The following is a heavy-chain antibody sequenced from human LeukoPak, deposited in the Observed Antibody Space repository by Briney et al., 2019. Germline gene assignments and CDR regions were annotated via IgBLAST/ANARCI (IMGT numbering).Heavy chain of an antibody. J-gene: IGHJ4*02. CDR2: ISAYNGNT. CDR1: GYTFTSYG. CDR3: ARDLHYGDYEDY. V-gene: IGHV1-18*01. Sequence: ASVKVFCKASGYTFTSYGISWGRQAPGQGLEWMGWISAYNGNTNYAQKLQGRVTMTTDTSTSTAYMELRSLRSDDTAVYYCARDLHYGDYEDYWGQGTLVTVSS. D-gene: IGHD4-17*01.